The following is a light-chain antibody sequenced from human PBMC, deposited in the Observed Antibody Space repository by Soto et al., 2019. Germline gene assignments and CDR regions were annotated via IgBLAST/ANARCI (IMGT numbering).Light chain of an antibody. CDR1: QNIYTF. V-gene: IGKV1-39*01. Sequence: DIQMTQSPSSLSASVGDRVTITCRASQNIYTFLNWYQQKPGEAPKLLIFAASSLHTGVSSRFSGSGSGTDFTLTISSLQREDFATYFCQQNYKTLITVGQGTRLESK. CDR3: QQNYKTLIT. CDR2: AAS. J-gene: IGKJ5*01.